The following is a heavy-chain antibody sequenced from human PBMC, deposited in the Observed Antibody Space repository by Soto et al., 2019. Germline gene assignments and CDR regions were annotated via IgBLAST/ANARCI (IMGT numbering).Heavy chain of an antibody. CDR3: ARGRICTNGVCPRNWFDP. D-gene: IGHD2-8*01. Sequence: SETLSLTCAVYGGSFSGYYWSWIRQPPGKGLEWIGEINHSGSTNYNPSLKSRVTISVDTSKNQFSLKLSSVTAADTAVYYCARGRICTNGVCPRNWFDPWGQGTLVTVSS. CDR2: INHSGST. V-gene: IGHV4-34*01. J-gene: IGHJ5*02. CDR1: GGSFSGYY.